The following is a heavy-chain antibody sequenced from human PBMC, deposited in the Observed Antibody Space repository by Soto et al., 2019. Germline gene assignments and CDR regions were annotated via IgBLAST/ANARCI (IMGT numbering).Heavy chain of an antibody. J-gene: IGHJ4*02. CDR1: GGSISSSSYY. D-gene: IGHD6-13*01. V-gene: IGHV4-39*01. CDR3: ASSIAAAYNAIYFDY. Sequence: SETLSLTCTVSGGSISSSSYYWGWIRQPPGKGLEWIGSIYYSGSTYYNPSLKSRVTISVDTSKNQFSLKLSSVTAADTAVYYCASSIAAAYNAIYFDYWGQGTLVTVS. CDR2: IYYSGST.